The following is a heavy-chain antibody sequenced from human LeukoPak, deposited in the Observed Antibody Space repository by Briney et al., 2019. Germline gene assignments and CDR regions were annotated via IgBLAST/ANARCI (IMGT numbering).Heavy chain of an antibody. Sequence: GGSLRLSCVASGFTFSSYEMTWVRQAPGKGLEWLSYISSSGSTIYYADSVKGRFTVSRDNAKNSLYLQMNSLRAEDTAVYYCARDRAGIAVAGTVGGAFDIWGQGTMVTVSS. D-gene: IGHD6-19*01. CDR3: ARDRAGIAVAGTVGGAFDI. CDR2: ISSSGSTI. J-gene: IGHJ3*02. CDR1: GFTFSSYE. V-gene: IGHV3-48*03.